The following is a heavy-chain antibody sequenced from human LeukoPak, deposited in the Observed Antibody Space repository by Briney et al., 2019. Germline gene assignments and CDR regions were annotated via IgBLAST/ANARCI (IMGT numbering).Heavy chain of an antibody. CDR2: TYYRSKWYN. Sequence: SQTLSLTCAISGDSVSSNSAAWNWIRQSPSRGLEWLGRTYYRSKWYNDYAVSVKSRITISPDTSRNQFSLHLNSVTPADTAVYYCAISMVRGVRNFDYWGQGTLVTVSS. D-gene: IGHD3-10*01. V-gene: IGHV6-1*01. CDR3: AISMVRGVRNFDY. J-gene: IGHJ4*02. CDR1: GDSVSSNSAA.